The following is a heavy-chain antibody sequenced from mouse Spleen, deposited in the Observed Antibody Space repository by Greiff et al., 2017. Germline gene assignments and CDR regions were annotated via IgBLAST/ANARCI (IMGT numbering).Heavy chain of an antibody. D-gene: IGHD3-1*01. CDR1: GFSLSTFGMG. J-gene: IGHJ3*01. CDR2: IWWVDDK. Sequence: QVTLKVCGPGILQPSQTLSLTCSFSGFSLSTFGMGVGWIRQPSGKGLEWLAHIWWVDDKYYNPALKSRLTISKDTSKNQVFLKIANVDTADTATYYCARLNPRGELGLLFAYWGQGTLVTVSA. V-gene: IGHV8-8*01. CDR3: ARLNPRGELGLLFAY.